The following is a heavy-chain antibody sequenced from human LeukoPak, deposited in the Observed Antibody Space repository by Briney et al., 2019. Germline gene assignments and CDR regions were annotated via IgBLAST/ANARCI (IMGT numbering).Heavy chain of an antibody. Sequence: GGSLRLSCAASGFTFSSYWMSWVRQAPGKGLEWVANIKQDGSEKYYVDSVKGRFTISRDNAKNSLYLQMNSLRAEDTAVYYCARALLWFGESIGPPYYYYMDVWGKGTTVTVSS. CDR1: GFTFSSYW. CDR2: IKQDGSEK. J-gene: IGHJ6*03. CDR3: ARALLWFGESIGPPYYYYMDV. D-gene: IGHD3-10*01. V-gene: IGHV3-7*01.